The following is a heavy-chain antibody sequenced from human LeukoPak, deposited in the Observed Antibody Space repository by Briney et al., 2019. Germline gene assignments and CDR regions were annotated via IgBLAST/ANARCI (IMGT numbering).Heavy chain of an antibody. Sequence: GGSLRLSCAASGFTLSSNAMTWVRQAPGKGLEWVSSISGTSGSSTYADSVKGRFTISRDNSKNTLYLQMNSLRAEDTAVYYCTKGLSGWFSGYWGQGTLVTVSS. V-gene: IGHV3-23*01. CDR3: TKGLSGWFSGY. CDR2: ISGTSGSS. J-gene: IGHJ4*02. CDR1: GFTLSSNA. D-gene: IGHD6-13*01.